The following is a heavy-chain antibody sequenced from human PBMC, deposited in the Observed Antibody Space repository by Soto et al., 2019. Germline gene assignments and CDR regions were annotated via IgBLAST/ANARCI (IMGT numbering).Heavy chain of an antibody. CDR3: AKDQPRLRYYCDY. D-gene: IGHD5-18*01. Sequence: QVQLVESGGGVVQPGRSLRLSCAASGFTFSSYGMHWVRQAPGKGLEWVAVISYDGSNKYYADSVKGRFTISRDNSKNSLYLQMNSLRAEDTAVYYCAKDQPRLRYYCDYWSQGTLITVSS. J-gene: IGHJ4*02. V-gene: IGHV3-30*18. CDR2: ISYDGSNK. CDR1: GFTFSSYG.